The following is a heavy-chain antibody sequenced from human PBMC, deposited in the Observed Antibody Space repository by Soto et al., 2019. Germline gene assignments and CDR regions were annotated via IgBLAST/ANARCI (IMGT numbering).Heavy chain of an antibody. CDR1: GYTFSSHA. Sequence: GASVKVSCKASGYTFSSHAIHWVRQAPGQRLEWMGWINAGNGDTNYSQKFQGRAAITTDTSASSAYLELSTLRSEDTAVYYCARDGARIAVFGVVYYFDYWGQGTVVTVSS. V-gene: IGHV1-3*01. CDR3: ARDGARIAVFGVVYYFDY. CDR2: INAGNGDT. J-gene: IGHJ4*02. D-gene: IGHD3-3*01.